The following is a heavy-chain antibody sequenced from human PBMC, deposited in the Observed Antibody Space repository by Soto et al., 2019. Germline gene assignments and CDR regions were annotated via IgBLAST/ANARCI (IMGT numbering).Heavy chain of an antibody. J-gene: IGHJ1*01. D-gene: IGHD2-15*01. CDR2: VFDSGST. Sequence: QVQLQESGPGLVKPSETLSLTCTVSGGSMSGYHWTWIRQSPGKELEFIGSVFDSGSTKSNPSLRSRVAVSMDAFKNQFSLTLSSVTATDTAVYYCASCLNSAGSCLRFLRWGQGTLVTVSS. CDR1: GGSMSGYH. CDR3: ASCLNSAGSCLRFLR. V-gene: IGHV4-59*01.